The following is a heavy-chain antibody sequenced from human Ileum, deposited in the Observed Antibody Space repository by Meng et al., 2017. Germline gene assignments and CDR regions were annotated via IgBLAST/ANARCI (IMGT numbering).Heavy chain of an antibody. CDR3: ARGVVSGSHYNTY. V-gene: IGHV4-4*02. CDR1: GGSISSSIW. D-gene: IGHD3-10*01. CDR2: VHQSGTT. J-gene: IGHJ4*02. Sequence: QLQLEESGPGLVEPSGPLALTCAVAGGSISSSIWWSGVRQPPEKGLGWIGEVHQSGTTNYSPSLKSRLTISVDKSKNQFSLKLQSVTAADTAVYFCARGVVSGSHYNTYWGQGILVTVSS.